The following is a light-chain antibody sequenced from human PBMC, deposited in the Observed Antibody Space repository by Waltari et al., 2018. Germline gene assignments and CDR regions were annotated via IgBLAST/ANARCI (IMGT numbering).Light chain of an antibody. J-gene: IGLJ3*02. CDR1: RSNIGSNY. Sequence: QSVLTQPPSASGTPGQRVTISCSGSRSNIGSNYVYWYQQVPGTAPKLLLSRNTQRPSGVPDRFSGSKSGTSASLAISGLRSEDEVDYYCAAWDDSLSGRVFGGGTKVTVL. CDR2: RNT. CDR3: AAWDDSLSGRV. V-gene: IGLV1-47*01.